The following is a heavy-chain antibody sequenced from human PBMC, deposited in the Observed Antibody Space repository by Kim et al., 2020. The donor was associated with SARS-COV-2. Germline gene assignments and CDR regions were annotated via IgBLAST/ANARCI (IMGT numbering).Heavy chain of an antibody. CDR2: IKSKTDGGTT. V-gene: IGHV3-15*01. J-gene: IGHJ4*02. Sequence: SLLLSFSASFFPFRHSWMICVSQAPGKGLEWVGRIKSKTDGGTTDYAAPVKGRFTISRDDSKNTLYLQMNSLKTEDTAVYYCTTEIPDLYYYDSSGYYSQGYFDYWGQGTLVTVSS. D-gene: IGHD3-22*01. CDR1: FFPFRHSW. CDR3: TTEIPDLYYYDSSGYYSQGYFDY.